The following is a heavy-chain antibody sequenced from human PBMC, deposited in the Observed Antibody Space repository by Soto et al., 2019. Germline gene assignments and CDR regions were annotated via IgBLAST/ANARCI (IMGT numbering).Heavy chain of an antibody. J-gene: IGHJ6*04. CDR2: LYYPGST. Sequence: SETLSLTRNVSGGSISDFYWSLIRLSPGKRLEWVGYLYYPGSTNYIPALKSRVTRSLGTSKNQFSLQVRSVTAADTAVYYWPRGGGYDFRSSQAPPIDVWGKGTTIT. CDR3: PRGGGYDFRSSQAPPIDV. V-gene: IGHV4-59*01. D-gene: IGHD3-3*01. CDR1: GGSISDFY.